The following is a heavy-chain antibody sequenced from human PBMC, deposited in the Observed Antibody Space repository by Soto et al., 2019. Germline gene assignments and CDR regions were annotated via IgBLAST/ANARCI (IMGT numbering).Heavy chain of an antibody. D-gene: IGHD3-10*01. V-gene: IGHV3-33*08. CDR1: GFTFTRSG. CDR3: ARDYRSITMVRGPYGMDV. CDR2: IWYDGSNK. Sequence: GSLRLSCATSGFTFTRSGMHWVRQAPGKGLEWVAVIWYDGSNKYYADSVKGRFTISRDNSKNTLYLQMNSLRAEDTAVYYCARDYRSITMVRGPYGMDVWGQGTTVTVSS. J-gene: IGHJ6*02.